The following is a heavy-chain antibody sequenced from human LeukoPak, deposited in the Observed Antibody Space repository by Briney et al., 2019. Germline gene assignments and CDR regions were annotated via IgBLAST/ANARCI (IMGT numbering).Heavy chain of an antibody. V-gene: IGHV1-2*06. J-gene: IGHJ6*03. CDR1: GYTFTGCY. CDR3: ARRQGYCSGGSCKDEVGYYYYYYYMDV. D-gene: IGHD2-15*01. CDR2: INPDSGGT. Sequence: GGSVRVSCMASGYTFTGCYMHWVRQAPGQGLEWMGRINPDSGGTNYAQKFQGRVTMSRDTSISTAYMEMSRLRSDDTAVYYCARRQGYCSGGSCKDEVGYYYYYYYMDVWGKGTTVTVSS.